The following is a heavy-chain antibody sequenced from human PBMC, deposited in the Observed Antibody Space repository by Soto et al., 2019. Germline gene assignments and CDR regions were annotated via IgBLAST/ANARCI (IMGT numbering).Heavy chain of an antibody. CDR3: ARSELRFLEWFPSGGFDS. Sequence: QVQLVESGGGVVQPGRSLRLSCAASGFTFSSYAMHWVRQAPGKGLEWVAVISYDGSNKDYADSVKGRFTIPRDNSKNTLYLQMNSLSAEDTAVYYCARSELRFLEWFPSGGFDSWGQGTLVTVYS. J-gene: IGHJ4*02. CDR2: ISYDGSNK. V-gene: IGHV3-30-3*01. D-gene: IGHD3-3*01. CDR1: GFTFSSYA.